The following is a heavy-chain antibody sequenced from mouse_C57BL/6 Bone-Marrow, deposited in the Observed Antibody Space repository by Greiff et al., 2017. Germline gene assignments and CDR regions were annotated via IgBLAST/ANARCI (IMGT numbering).Heavy chain of an antibody. D-gene: IGHD3-2*02. CDR1: GYAFTNYL. CDR3: AKKDDARGSFAY. V-gene: IGHV1-54*01. Sequence: VQLQQSGAELVRPGTSVKVSCKASGYAFTNYLIEWVKQRPGQGLEWIGVINPGSGGTNYNEKFKGKATLTADKSSSTAYMQLSSLTSEDSAVYFCAKKDDARGSFAYWGQGTLVTVSA. J-gene: IGHJ3*01. CDR2: INPGSGGT.